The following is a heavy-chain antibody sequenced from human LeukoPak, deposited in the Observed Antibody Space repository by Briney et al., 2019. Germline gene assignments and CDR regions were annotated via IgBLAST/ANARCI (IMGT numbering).Heavy chain of an antibody. D-gene: IGHD7-27*01. CDR2: VYYRGNT. Sequence: PSETLSLTCTVSGGSITTTNYYWAWIRQPPGEGLQWIGSVYYRGNTYSNPSLESRITMSVDTSKNQFSLRLTSVTAADTALYYCARDTVPPRNATEQKTGTYCWGLGTLVTVSS. V-gene: IGHV4-39*02. CDR1: GGSITTTNYY. J-gene: IGHJ4*01. CDR3: ARDTVPPRNATEQKTGTYC.